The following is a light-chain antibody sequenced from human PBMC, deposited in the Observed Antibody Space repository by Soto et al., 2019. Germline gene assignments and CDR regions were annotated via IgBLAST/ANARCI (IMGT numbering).Light chain of an antibody. J-gene: IGLJ1*01. Sequence: QSALTQPASVSGSPGQSITISCTGTSSDVGGYKYVSWYQQHPGKAPKLMIYEVSNRPSGVSNRFSGSKSGNTASLTISGLQAEDEADYYCSSYTSSSTGYVFGTGTKLTVL. CDR1: SSDVGGYKY. CDR3: SSYTSSSTGYV. V-gene: IGLV2-14*01. CDR2: EVS.